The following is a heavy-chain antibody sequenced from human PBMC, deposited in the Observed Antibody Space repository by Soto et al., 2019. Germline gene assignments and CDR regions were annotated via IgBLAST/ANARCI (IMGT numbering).Heavy chain of an antibody. J-gene: IGHJ4*02. CDR2: ISSSSSYI. V-gene: IGHV3-21*01. CDR1: GFTFSSYS. D-gene: IGHD3-10*01. CDR3: ARDFGGGRTDY. Sequence: EVQLVESGGGLVKPGGSLRLSCAASGFTFSSYSMNWVRQAPGTGLEWVSSISSSSSYIYYADSVKGRFTISRDNAKNSLYLQMNSLRADDTAVYYCARDFGGGRTDYWGQGTLVTVSS.